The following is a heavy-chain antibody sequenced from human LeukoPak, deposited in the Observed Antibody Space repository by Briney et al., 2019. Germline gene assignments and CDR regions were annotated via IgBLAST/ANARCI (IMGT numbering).Heavy chain of an antibody. V-gene: IGHV3-30*04. CDR1: GFTFSSYA. Sequence: PGGSLRLSCAASGFTFSSYAMHWVRQAPGKGLEGVAVISYDGSNKYYADSVKGRFTISRDNSKNTLYLQMNSLRAEDAAVYYCARDLGGSGSYYNVGMDVWGKGTTVTVSS. D-gene: IGHD3-10*01. J-gene: IGHJ6*04. CDR2: ISYDGSNK. CDR3: ARDLGGSGSYYNVGMDV.